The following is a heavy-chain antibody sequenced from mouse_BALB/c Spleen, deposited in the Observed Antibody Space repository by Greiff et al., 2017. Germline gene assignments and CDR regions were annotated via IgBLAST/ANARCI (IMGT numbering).Heavy chain of an antibody. CDR2: ISSGGST. CDR1: GFTFSSYA. J-gene: IGHJ2*01. D-gene: IGHD2-4*01. Sequence: EVKLVESGGGLVKPGGSLKLSCAASGFTFSSYAMSWVRQTPEKRLEWVASISSGGSTYYPDSVKGRFTISRDNARNILYLQMSSLRSEDTAMYYCARGVGLRRCYYFDYWGQGTTLTVSS. V-gene: IGHV5-6-5*01. CDR3: ARGVGLRRCYYFDY.